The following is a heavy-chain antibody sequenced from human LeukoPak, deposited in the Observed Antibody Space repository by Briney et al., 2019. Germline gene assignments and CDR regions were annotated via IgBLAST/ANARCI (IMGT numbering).Heavy chain of an antibody. CDR2: ISGSGGST. J-gene: IGHJ3*02. D-gene: IGHD5-24*01. CDR1: GFTFSSYA. CDR3: AKGQGRDGYKLEDAFDI. Sequence: GGSLRLSCAASGFTFSSYAMSWVRQAPGKGLEWVSAISGSGGSTYYADSVKGRFTISRDNSKNTLYLQMNSLRAEDTAVYYCAKGQGRDGYKLEDAFDIWGQGTMVTVSS. V-gene: IGHV3-23*01.